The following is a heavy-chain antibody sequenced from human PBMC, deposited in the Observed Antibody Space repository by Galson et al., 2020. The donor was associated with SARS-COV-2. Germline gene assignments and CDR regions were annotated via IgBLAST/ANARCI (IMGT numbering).Heavy chain of an antibody. V-gene: IGHV3-15*01. CDR2: IKREADGGTT. CDR1: GFTLTNAW. J-gene: IGHJ4*02. Sequence: GGSLRLSCAASGFTLTNAWMSWVRQAPGKGLEWVGRIKREADGGTTDYAAPVKGRFSISRDGSKNTMSLQTNNLRTEDTALYYCTTDRYSGAQVAYWGQGTPVTVSS. CDR3: TTDRYSGAQVAY. D-gene: IGHD5-12*01.